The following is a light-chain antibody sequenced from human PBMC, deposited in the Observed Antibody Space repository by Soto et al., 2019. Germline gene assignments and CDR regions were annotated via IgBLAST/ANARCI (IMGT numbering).Light chain of an antibody. J-gene: IGKJ1*01. Sequence: EIVMTQSPDTLSVSPGAKATLSCRASQSVGSNLAWYQQKPGQAPRLLISDASTRAAGLPARFSGSGSGTEFTLTISSLQSEDFAVYYCQQSNNWPKTFGQGTKV. CDR1: QSVGSN. V-gene: IGKV3-15*01. CDR3: QQSNNWPKT. CDR2: DAS.